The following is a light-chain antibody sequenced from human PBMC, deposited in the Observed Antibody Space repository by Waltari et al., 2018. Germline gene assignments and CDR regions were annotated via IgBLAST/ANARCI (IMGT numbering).Light chain of an antibody. CDR1: SPNIGSNY. CDR2: RNN. Sequence: QSVLTQPPSASGTPGQRVTISCSGRSPNIGSNYVYWYQQLPGTAPKLLIYRNNQRPSGVPDRFSGSKSGTSASLAIRGLRSEDEADYYCAAWDDSLSAVVFGGGTKLTVL. J-gene: IGLJ2*01. V-gene: IGLV1-47*01. CDR3: AAWDDSLSAVV.